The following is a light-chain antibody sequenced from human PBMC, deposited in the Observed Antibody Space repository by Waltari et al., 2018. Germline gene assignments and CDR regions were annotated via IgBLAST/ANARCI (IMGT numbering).Light chain of an antibody. CDR3: QQRSNWPPLT. CDR2: DTS. Sequence: EIVLTQSPATLSLSPGERATLSCRASQSVSGSLAWYQHKPGQAPRLLIYDTSDRATGIPARFSGSGSGTDFTLTISSLEPEDFAVYYCQQRSNWPPLTFGGGTMVEIK. J-gene: IGKJ4*01. V-gene: IGKV3-11*01. CDR1: QSVSGS.